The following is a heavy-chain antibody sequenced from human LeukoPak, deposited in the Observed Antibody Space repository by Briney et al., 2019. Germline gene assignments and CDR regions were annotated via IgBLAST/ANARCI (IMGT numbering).Heavy chain of an antibody. V-gene: IGHV3-11*04. Sequence: PGGSLRLSCAASGFTFSDYYMSWIRQAPGKGLEWVSYISSSGSTIYYADSVKGRFTISRDNAKNSLYLQMNSLRAEDTAVYYCARVKRGDIVATISPRSAFDIWGQGTMVTVSS. CDR1: GFTFSDYY. J-gene: IGHJ3*02. D-gene: IGHD5-12*01. CDR3: ARVKRGDIVATISPRSAFDI. CDR2: ISSSGSTI.